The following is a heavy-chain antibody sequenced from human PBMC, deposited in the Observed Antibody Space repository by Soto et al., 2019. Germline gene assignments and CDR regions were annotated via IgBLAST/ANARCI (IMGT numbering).Heavy chain of an antibody. J-gene: IGHJ6*02. D-gene: IGHD6-13*01. Sequence: GESLKISCKGSGYSFTTYWIGWVRQMPGTGLEWMGIIYPGDSDTRYSPSFQGKVTISADKSISTAYLKWSSLKASDTAMYYCVRVSSSSWPYYYYYYNMDVWGQGTTVTVSS. CDR2: IYPGDSDT. CDR3: VRVSSSSWPYYYYYYNMDV. CDR1: GYSFTTYW. V-gene: IGHV5-51*01.